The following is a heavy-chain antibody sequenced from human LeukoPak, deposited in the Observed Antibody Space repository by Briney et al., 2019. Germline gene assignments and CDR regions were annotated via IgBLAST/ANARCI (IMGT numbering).Heavy chain of an antibody. CDR2: ISWISGSI. J-gene: IGHJ5*02. V-gene: IGHV3-9*01. Sequence: GGSLRLSCAASGFTFDDYAMHWVRQAPGKGLEWVSGISWISGSIGYADSVKGRFTISRDNAKNSLYLQMNSLRAEDTALYYCARTDSGSYWGWFDPWGQGTLVTVSS. D-gene: IGHD1-26*01. CDR3: ARTDSGSYWGWFDP. CDR1: GFTFDDYA.